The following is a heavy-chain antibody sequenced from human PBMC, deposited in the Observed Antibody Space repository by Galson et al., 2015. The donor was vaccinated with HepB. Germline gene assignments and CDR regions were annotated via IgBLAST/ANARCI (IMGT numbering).Heavy chain of an antibody. CDR3: AKERHNSGYDWGDAFDI. J-gene: IGHJ3*02. CDR1: GFTFSSYA. CDR2: ISGSGGST. Sequence: SLRLSCAASGFTFSSYAMSWVRQAPGKGLEWVSAISGSGGSTYYADSVKGRFTISRDNSKNTLYLQMNSLRAEDTAVYYCAKERHNSGYDWGDAFDIWGQGTMVTVSS. V-gene: IGHV3-23*01. D-gene: IGHD5-12*01.